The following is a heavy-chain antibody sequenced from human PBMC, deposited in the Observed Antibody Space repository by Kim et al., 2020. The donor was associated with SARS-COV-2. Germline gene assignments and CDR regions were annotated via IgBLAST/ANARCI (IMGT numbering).Heavy chain of an antibody. D-gene: IGHD6-19*01. CDR2: IYYSGST. V-gene: IGHV4-59*08. CDR3: VRRGRGAVAGIWAFDI. Sequence: SETLSLTCTVSGGSISSYYWSWIRQPPGKGLEWIGYIYYSGSTNYNPSLKSRVTISVDTSKNQFSLKLSSVTAADTAVYYCVRRGRGAVAGIWAFDIWGQGTMVTVSS. CDR1: GGSISSYY. J-gene: IGHJ3*02.